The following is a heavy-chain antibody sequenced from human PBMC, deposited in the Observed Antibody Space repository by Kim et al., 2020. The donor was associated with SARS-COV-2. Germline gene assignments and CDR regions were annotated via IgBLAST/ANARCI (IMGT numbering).Heavy chain of an antibody. V-gene: IGHV1-58*01. Sequence: NKNYAQKCRERVTITRDMSTSTAYMELSSLRSEDTAVYYCAADSLGFDYWGQGTLVTVSS. CDR2: NK. J-gene: IGHJ4*02. CDR3: AADSLGFDY.